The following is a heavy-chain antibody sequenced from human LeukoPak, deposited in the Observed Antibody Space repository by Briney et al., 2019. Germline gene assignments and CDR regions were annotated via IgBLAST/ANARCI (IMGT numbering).Heavy chain of an antibody. Sequence: GRSLRLSCAAPGFTFDDYAMHWVRQAPGKGLEWVSGISWNSGSIGYADSVKGRFTISRDNAKNSLYLQMNSLRAEDTALYYCAKDMGPTYYYDSSGSNYYYYYGMDVWGQGTTVTVSS. CDR1: GFTFDDYA. CDR3: AKDMGPTYYYDSSGSNYYYYYGMDV. D-gene: IGHD3-22*01. V-gene: IGHV3-9*01. CDR2: ISWNSGSI. J-gene: IGHJ6*02.